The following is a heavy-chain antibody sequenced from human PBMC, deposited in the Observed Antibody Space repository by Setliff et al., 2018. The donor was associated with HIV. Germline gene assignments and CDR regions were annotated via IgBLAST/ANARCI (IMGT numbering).Heavy chain of an antibody. CDR3: AKSHMVRGVIQY. D-gene: IGHD3-10*01. CDR1: GFAFEDYS. CDR2: ISWNMGHM. Sequence: PGGSLRLSCTPSGFAFEDYSMYWVRQAPGRGLEWVSGISWNMGHMGYTDSVEGRFTVSRDNSKNTVYLQMNSLRAEDTAVYYCAKSHMVRGVIQYWGQGTLVTVSS. V-gene: IGHV3-9*01. J-gene: IGHJ4*02.